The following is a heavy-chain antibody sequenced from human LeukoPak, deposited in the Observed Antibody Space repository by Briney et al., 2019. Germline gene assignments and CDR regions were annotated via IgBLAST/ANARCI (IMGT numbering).Heavy chain of an antibody. Sequence: GGSLRLSCAASGFTFSDYYMSWIRQAPGKGLEWVSYISSSGSTIYYADSAKGRFTISRDNSKNTLYLQMNSLRAEDTAVYYCARAARSHLNWFDPWGQGTLVTVSS. J-gene: IGHJ5*02. CDR2: ISSSGSTI. CDR1: GFTFSDYY. CDR3: ARAARSHLNWFDP. V-gene: IGHV3-11*04.